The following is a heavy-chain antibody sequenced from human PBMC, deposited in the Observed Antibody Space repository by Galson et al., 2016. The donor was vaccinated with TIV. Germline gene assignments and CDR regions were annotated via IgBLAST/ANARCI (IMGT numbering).Heavy chain of an antibody. CDR2: ISNRGSMK. CDR3: ARERRGNDFEDWFDP. CDR1: GFTFSSYE. Sequence: SLRLSCAASGFTFSSYEMNWVRQAPGKGLEWVSYISNRGSMKYYADSVKGRFTISRDNAKKSLYLQINSLRAEDTAVYYCARERRGNDFEDWFDPWGQGTRVTVSS. J-gene: IGHJ5*02. D-gene: IGHD1-1*01. V-gene: IGHV3-48*03.